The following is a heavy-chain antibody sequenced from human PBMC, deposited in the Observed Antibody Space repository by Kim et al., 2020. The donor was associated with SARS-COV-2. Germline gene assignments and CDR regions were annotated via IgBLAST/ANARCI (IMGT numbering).Heavy chain of an antibody. D-gene: IGHD3-3*01. V-gene: IGHV4-39*01. J-gene: IGHJ5*02. CDR2: IYYSGST. CDR3: ARHSLRFLEWANWFDP. Sequence: SETLSLTCTVSGGSISSISYYWGWIRQPPGKGLEWIGRIYYSGSTYYNPSLKSRVTISVDTSKNQFSLKLSSVTAADTAVYYCARHSLRFLEWANWFDPWGQGTLVTVSS. CDR1: GGSISSISYY.